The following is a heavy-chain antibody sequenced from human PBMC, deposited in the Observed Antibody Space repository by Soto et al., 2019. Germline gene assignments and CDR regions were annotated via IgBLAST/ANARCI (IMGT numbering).Heavy chain of an antibody. D-gene: IGHD3-22*01. J-gene: IGHJ3*02. CDR2: IDWDDDK. V-gene: IGHV2-70*01. CDR1: GFSLSTSGMC. Sequence: GSGPYAGEPTQTLTLTCTFSGFSLSTSGMCVSWIRQPPGKALEWLALIDWDDDKYYSTSLKTRLTISKDNSKNQVVLTMSNMDPVDTATYYCARIRSYYDSSGPMGAHNAFDIWGQGTMVTVSS. CDR3: ARIRSYYDSSGPMGAHNAFDI.